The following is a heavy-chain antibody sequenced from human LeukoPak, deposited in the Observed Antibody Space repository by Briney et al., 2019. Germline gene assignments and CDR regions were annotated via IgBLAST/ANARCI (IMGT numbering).Heavy chain of an antibody. CDR2: IIPIFGTA. Sequence: SVKVPCKASGGTFSSYAISWVRQAPGQGLEWMGGIIPIFGTANYAQKFQGRVTITADESTSTAYMELSSLRSEDTAVYYCARDTHTYYYDSSGYYYWGQGTLVTVSS. CDR1: GGTFSSYA. J-gene: IGHJ4*02. V-gene: IGHV1-69*13. D-gene: IGHD3-22*01. CDR3: ARDTHTYYYDSSGYYY.